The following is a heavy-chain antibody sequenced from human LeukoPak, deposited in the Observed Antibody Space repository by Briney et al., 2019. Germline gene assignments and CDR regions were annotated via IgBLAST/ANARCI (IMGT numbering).Heavy chain of an antibody. J-gene: IGHJ4*02. V-gene: IGHV3-23*01. CDR3: AKVGLTWQKLLYYFDY. CDR1: GFTFSTYA. CDR2: ISGSGGST. D-gene: IGHD3-10*01. Sequence: GGSLRLSCAASGFTFSTYAMSWVRQAPGKGLEWVSGISGSGGSTYYADSVKGRFTISRDNSKNTLYLQMNSLRAEDTAVYYCAKVGLTWQKLLYYFDYWGQGTLVTVSS.